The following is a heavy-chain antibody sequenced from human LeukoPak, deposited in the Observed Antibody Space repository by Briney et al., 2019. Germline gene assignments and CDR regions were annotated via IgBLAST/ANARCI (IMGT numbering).Heavy chain of an antibody. CDR3: ARGLLSSDPKFDP. CDR2: INHSGST. Sequence: SETLSLTCTVSGYSISSGYYWSWIRQPPGKGLEWIGEINHSGSTNYNPSLKSRVTISVDTSKNQFSLKLTSVTAADTAVYYCARGLLSSDPKFDPWGQGILVTVSS. J-gene: IGHJ5*02. V-gene: IGHV4-38-2*02. CDR1: GYSISSGYY. D-gene: IGHD2/OR15-2a*01.